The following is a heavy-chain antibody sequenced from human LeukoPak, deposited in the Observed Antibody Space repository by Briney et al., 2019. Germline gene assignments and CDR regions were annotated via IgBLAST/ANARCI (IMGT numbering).Heavy chain of an antibody. CDR1: GFTFSSYA. Sequence: GGSLRLSCAASGFTFSSYAMSWVRQAPGKGLEWVAFIRYDGSNKYYADSVKGRFTISRDNSKNTLYLQMNSLRAEDTAVYYCATYLDYDFWSGFTDYWGQGTLVTVSS. J-gene: IGHJ4*02. V-gene: IGHV3-30*02. CDR2: IRYDGSNK. D-gene: IGHD3-3*01. CDR3: ATYLDYDFWSGFTDY.